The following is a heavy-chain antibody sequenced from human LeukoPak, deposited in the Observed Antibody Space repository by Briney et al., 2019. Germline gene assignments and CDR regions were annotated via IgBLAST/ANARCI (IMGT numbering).Heavy chain of an antibody. J-gene: IGHJ4*02. CDR1: GFAFSTYG. Sequence: GGSLRLSCAASGFAFSTYGMHWVRQAPDRGLGWVAFIRYDGTSKYYADSVKGRFTISRDNSKNTLYLEMNSLRAEDTAVYYCAKGYSSGWKVDFWGQGTLATVSS. D-gene: IGHD6-19*01. CDR3: AKGYSSGWKVDF. CDR2: IRYDGTSK. V-gene: IGHV3-30*02.